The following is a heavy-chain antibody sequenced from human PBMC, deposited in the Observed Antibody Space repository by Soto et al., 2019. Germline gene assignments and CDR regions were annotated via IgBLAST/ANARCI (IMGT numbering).Heavy chain of an antibody. D-gene: IGHD2-2*02. CDR1: GGTFSSYA. CDR3: ARELGYCSSTSCYTGWFDP. V-gene: IGHV1-69*06. Sequence: SVKVSCKASGGTFSSYAISWVRQAPGQGLEWMGGIIPIFGTANYAQKFQGRVTVTADKSTSTAYMELSSLRSEDTAVYYCARELGYCSSTSCYTGWFDPWGQGTLVTVSS. J-gene: IGHJ5*02. CDR2: IIPIFGTA.